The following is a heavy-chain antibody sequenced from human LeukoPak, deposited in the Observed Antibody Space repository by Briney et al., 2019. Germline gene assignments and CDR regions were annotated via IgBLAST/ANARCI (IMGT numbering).Heavy chain of an antibody. CDR3: ARRGVTTQYSFYAMAV. CDR2: IDAGSGNT. V-gene: IGHV1-3*01. D-gene: IGHD2-21*02. J-gene: IGHJ6*02. Sequence: ASVNVSFKASGYTFTSYAVHWVRQAPGQRPEWMGWIDAGSGNTGCSQEFQGRVTITRDTSASTAYMELSSLTSEDTAVYYCARRGVTTQYSFYAMAVWGQGTTVTVSS. CDR1: GYTFTSYA.